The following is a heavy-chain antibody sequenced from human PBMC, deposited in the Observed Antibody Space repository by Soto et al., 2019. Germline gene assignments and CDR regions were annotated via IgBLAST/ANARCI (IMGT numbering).Heavy chain of an antibody. D-gene: IGHD3-16*01. V-gene: IGHV4-31*03. CDR2: IYYSGNT. J-gene: IGHJ4*02. CDR3: AREGALGNFEY. Sequence: PSETLSLTCTVSGASFSRGGYYWSWIRQHPGKGLEWIGYIYYSGNTAYNPSLKSRVIISLDTSKNQFSLKLTSVTAADTAVYYCAREGALGNFEYWGQGTRVTVSS. CDR1: GASFSRGGYY.